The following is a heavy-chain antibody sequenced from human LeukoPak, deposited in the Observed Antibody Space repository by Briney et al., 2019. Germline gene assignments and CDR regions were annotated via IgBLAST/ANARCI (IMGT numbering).Heavy chain of an antibody. CDR3: ARVWSGYYHDAFDV. D-gene: IGHD3-3*01. J-gene: IGHJ3*01. CDR2: IIPIFGTA. CDR1: GGTFSSYA. Sequence: SVKVSCKASGGTFSSYAISWVRQAPGQGLEWMGRIIPIFGTANYAQKFQGRVTITTDESTSTAYMELSSLRSEDTAVYYCARVWSGYYHDAFDVWGQGTMVTVSS. V-gene: IGHV1-69*05.